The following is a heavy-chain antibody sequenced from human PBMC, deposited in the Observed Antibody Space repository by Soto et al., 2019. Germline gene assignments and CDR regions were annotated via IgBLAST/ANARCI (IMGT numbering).Heavy chain of an antibody. CDR3: ARVGGTGGYTYGLDY. J-gene: IGHJ4*02. CDR1: GGTFSSYA. D-gene: IGHD5-18*01. V-gene: IGHV1-69*06. CDR2: IIPVFGTG. Sequence: QVQLVQSGAEVKKPGSSVKVSCKASGGTFSSYAISWVRQAPGQGLEWIGGIIPVFGTGIYAQKFQGRVTITADKSTNTAYMELSSLRSEDTAVSFCARVGGTGGYTYGLDYWGQGTLVTVSS.